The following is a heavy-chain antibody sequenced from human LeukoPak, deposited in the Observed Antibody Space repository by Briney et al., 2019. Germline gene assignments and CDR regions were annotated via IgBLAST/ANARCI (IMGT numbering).Heavy chain of an antibody. CDR3: ARDLYGDYVPFDY. Sequence: GGSLRLSCAASGFTFSSYAMSWVRQAPGKGLEWVANIKQDGSEKYYVDSVKGRFTISRDNAKNSLYLQMNSLRAEDTAVYYCARDLYGDYVPFDYWGQGTLVTVSS. V-gene: IGHV3-7*01. CDR1: GFTFSSYA. D-gene: IGHD4-17*01. J-gene: IGHJ4*02. CDR2: IKQDGSEK.